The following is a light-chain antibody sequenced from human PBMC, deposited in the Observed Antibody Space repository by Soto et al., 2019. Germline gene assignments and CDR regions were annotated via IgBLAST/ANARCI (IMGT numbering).Light chain of an antibody. V-gene: IGKV4-1*01. CDR1: QSVLYSSNNKNY. CDR3: QQYYTTPQT. CDR2: WTS. J-gene: IGKJ1*01. Sequence: DIVMTQSPDSLAASLGERATINCKSSQSVLYSSNNKNYLAWYQQKPGQPPKLLIYWTSTRVSGVPDRFSGSGSGTDFTLTISSLQAEDVAVYYCQQYYTTPQTFGQGTKVEI.